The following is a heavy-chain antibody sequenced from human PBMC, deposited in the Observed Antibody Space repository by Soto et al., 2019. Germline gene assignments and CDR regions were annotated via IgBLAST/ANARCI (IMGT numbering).Heavy chain of an antibody. CDR1: GRSMSGYN. D-gene: IGHD3-10*01. CDR2: IGPTGDT. V-gene: IGHV4-34*02. Sequence: QVQQQQWGARLLKPSETLSLTCAEYGRSMSGYNWSWLRRSPVRGLEWIGEIGPTGDTNYGPSFMSRVTVSVGTSKYELSLRPTQVTAADTATYLCARNGVGFGFDIWGLGTMVSVSS. J-gene: IGHJ3*02. CDR3: ARNGVGFGFDI.